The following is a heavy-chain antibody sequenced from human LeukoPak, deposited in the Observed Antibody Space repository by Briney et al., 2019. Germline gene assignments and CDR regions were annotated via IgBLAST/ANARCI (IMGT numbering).Heavy chain of an antibody. D-gene: IGHD3-3*01. CDR1: GFTFTNYG. J-gene: IGHJ4*02. CDR2: IKHDGSEK. Sequence: GGSLRLSCTTSGFTFTNYGINWVRQAPGKGLEWVASIKHDGSEKYYVDSVRGRFTISRDNTKNLLYLQMSSLRAEDTAVYYCATDRGWRTSGYYLYYFEYWGQGTLVTFSS. CDR3: ATDRGWRTSGYYLYYFEY. V-gene: IGHV3-7*01.